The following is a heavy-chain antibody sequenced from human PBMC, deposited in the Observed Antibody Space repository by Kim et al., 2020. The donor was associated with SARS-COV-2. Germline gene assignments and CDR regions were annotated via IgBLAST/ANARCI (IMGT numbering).Heavy chain of an antibody. CDR1: GGSISSYY. Sequence: SETLSLTCTVSGGSISSYYWSWIRQPAGKGLEWIGRIYTSGSTNYNPSLKSRVTMSVDTSKNQFSLKLSSVTAADTAVYYCARQGFTIFGVVLPYYYYGMDVWGQGTTVTVSS. CDR2: IYTSGST. CDR3: ARQGFTIFGVVLPYYYYGMDV. J-gene: IGHJ6*02. D-gene: IGHD3-3*01. V-gene: IGHV4-4*07.